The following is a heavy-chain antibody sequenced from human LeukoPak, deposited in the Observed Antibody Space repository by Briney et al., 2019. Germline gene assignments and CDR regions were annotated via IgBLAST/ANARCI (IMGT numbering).Heavy chain of an antibody. D-gene: IGHD1-26*01. V-gene: IGHV4-61*02. CDR1: GNSISSGDNY. J-gene: IGHJ4*02. Sequence: SETLSLTCTVSGNSISSGDNYWSWIRQPAGKGLEWIGRIYTSGSTYHNPSLKSRVTISVDTSKNQFSLKLSSVTAADTAVYYCATTTIRLGYWGQGTLVTVSS. CDR3: ATTTIRLGY. CDR2: IYTSGST.